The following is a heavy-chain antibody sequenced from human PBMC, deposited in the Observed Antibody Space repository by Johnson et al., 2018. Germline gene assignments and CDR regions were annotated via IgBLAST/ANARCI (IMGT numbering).Heavy chain of an antibody. D-gene: IGHD3-3*01. J-gene: IGHJ6*03. CDR3: VRGGNILKFLEWSKYCYHYMDV. Sequence: QVQLVQSGGSVVQPEKSLRLSCAASGFPFRSCTMHWVRLAPGKGLEWVAVISYDGSNKDYVESVKGRFTISRDNSKTTLYLQMNSLRAEDTAVYYCVRGGNILKFLEWSKYCYHYMDVWGIGTTVTVSS. CDR2: ISYDGSNK. CDR1: GFPFRSCT. V-gene: IGHV3-30-3*01.